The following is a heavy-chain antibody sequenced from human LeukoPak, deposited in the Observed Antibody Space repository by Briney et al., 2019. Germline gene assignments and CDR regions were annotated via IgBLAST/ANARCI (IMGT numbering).Heavy chain of an antibody. V-gene: IGHV3-53*01. D-gene: IGHD2-15*01. CDR2: IYSGGST. CDR1: GVDLSSKY. Sequence: GGGLGISFAASGVDLSSKYMRWGRPAPGEGGGGGAVIYSGGSTYYADSVKGRFTISRDNSKNTLYLQVNSLRAEDTAVYYCARGYCSGGSCYYFDYWGQGTLVTVSS. CDR3: ARGYCSGGSCYYFDY. J-gene: IGHJ4*02.